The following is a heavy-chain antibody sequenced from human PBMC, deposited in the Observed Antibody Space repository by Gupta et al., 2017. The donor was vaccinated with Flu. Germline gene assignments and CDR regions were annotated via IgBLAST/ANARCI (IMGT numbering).Heavy chain of an antibody. CDR1: GFTFSSYS. J-gene: IGHJ4*02. CDR3: ARDKSGWSRDY. Sequence: EVQLVESGGGLVKPGGSLRLSCAASGFTFSSYSMTWVRQAPGQGLEWVSTFGTTNNIYYADSVKGRFTISRDNAENSLYLQMNSLRVEDTAVYYCARDKSGWSRDYWGPGTLVTASS. D-gene: IGHD6-19*01. V-gene: IGHV3-21*01. CDR2: FGTTNNI.